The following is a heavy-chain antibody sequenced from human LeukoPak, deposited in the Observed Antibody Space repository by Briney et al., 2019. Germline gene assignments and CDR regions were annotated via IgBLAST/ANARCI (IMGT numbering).Heavy chain of an antibody. CDR3: SRGGAPAGYAYDV. J-gene: IGHJ3*01. D-gene: IGHD6-13*01. Sequence: GGSLRLSCATSGFTFSNFDLHWVRQATGEGLEWVSAIGTAGDTYYPDSVKGRFTISRDNAKNSFYLQMNNLRVGDTAVYYCSRGGAPAGYAYDVWGHGTVVAVSS. V-gene: IGHV3-13*01. CDR1: GFTFSNFD. CDR2: IGTAGDT.